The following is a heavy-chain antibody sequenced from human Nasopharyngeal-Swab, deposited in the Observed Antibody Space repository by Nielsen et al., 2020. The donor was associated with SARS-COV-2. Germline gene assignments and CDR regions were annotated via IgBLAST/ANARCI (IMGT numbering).Heavy chain of an antibody. V-gene: IGHV4-34*01. CDR3: ARGKAGATLVAGRTRPENWFDP. CDR2: INHSGST. Sequence: WIRQPPGKGLEWIGEINHSGSTNYNPSLKSRVTISVDTSKNQFSLKLSSVTAADTAVYYCARGKAGATLVAGRTRPENWFDPWGQGTLVTVSS. D-gene: IGHD1-26*01. J-gene: IGHJ5*02.